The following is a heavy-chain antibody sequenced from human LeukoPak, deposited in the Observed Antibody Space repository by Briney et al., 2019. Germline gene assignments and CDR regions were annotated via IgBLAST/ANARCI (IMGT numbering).Heavy chain of an antibody. D-gene: IGHD5-18*01. Sequence: PGGSLRLSCAVSGFTFGNFWMTWVRQVPGKGLQWVANIKPDGTEEYYVDSVKGRFTISRDNAKNSLYLQMNSLRVEDTAVYYCARDRGGLPYWGQGTLVTVSS. V-gene: IGHV3-7*04. CDR1: GFTFGNFW. CDR2: IKPDGTEE. CDR3: ARDRGGLPY. J-gene: IGHJ4*02.